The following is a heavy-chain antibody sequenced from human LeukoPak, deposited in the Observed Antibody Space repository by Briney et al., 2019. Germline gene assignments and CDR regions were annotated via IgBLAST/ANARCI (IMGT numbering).Heavy chain of an antibody. CDR3: ARTESVGSMVRGVIITAFDP. CDR1: GYTFTSYG. J-gene: IGHJ5*02. Sequence: ASVKVSCKASGYTFTSYGISWVRQAPGQGLEWMGWISAYNGNTNYAQKLQGRVTMTTDTSTSTAYMELRSLRSDDTAVYYCARTESVGSMVRGVIITAFDPWGQGTLVTVSS. D-gene: IGHD3-10*01. CDR2: ISAYNGNT. V-gene: IGHV1-18*01.